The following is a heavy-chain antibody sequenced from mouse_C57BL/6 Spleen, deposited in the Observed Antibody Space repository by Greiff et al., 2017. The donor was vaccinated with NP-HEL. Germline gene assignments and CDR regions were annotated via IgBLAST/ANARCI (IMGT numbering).Heavy chain of an antibody. CDR2: ISSGSSTI. CDR1: GFTFSDYG. D-gene: IGHD1-1*01. J-gene: IGHJ2*01. V-gene: IGHV5-17*01. Sequence: EVQRVESGGGLVKPGGSLKLSCAASGFTFSDYGMHWVRQAPEKGLEWVAYISSGSSTIYYADTVKGRFTISRDNAKNTLFLQMTSLRSEDTAMYYCAREGLYYGTPYFDYWGQGTTLTVSS. CDR3: AREGLYYGTPYFDY.